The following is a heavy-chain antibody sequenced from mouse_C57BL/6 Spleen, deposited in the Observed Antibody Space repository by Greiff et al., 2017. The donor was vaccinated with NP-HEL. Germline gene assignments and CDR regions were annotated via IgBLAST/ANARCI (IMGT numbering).Heavy chain of an antibody. CDR3: ARDGSDY. CDR2: INPSTGGT. V-gene: IGHV1-42*01. D-gene: IGHD1-1*01. CDR1: GYSFTGYY. J-gene: IGHJ2*01. Sequence: VQLQQSGPELVKPGASVKISCKASGYSFTGYYMNWVKQSPEKSLEWIGEINPSTGGTTYNQKFKAKATLTVDKSSSTAYMQLKSLTSEDSAVYYCARDGSDYWGQGTTLTVSS.